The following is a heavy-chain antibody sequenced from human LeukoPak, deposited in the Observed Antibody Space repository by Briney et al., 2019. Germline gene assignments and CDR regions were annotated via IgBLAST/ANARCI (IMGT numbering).Heavy chain of an antibody. V-gene: IGHV3-21*01. CDR3: ASMESSGSDWGGFDY. CDR1: GFTFSSYS. Sequence: GGSLRLSCAASGFTFSSYSMNWVRQAPGKGLEWVSSISSSSSYIYYADSVKGRFTISRDNAKNSLYLQMNSLRAEDTAVYYCASMESSGSDWGGFDYWGQGTLVTVSS. D-gene: IGHD3-22*01. J-gene: IGHJ4*02. CDR2: ISSSSSYI.